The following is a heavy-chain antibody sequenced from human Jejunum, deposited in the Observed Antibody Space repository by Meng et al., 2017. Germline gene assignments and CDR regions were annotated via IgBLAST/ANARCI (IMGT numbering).Heavy chain of an antibody. D-gene: IGHD6-13*01. V-gene: IGHV5-51*01. Sequence: GESLKISCKGSGYRFSTNWIAWVRQMPGKGLECMGIIYPPDSTTRYSPSFEGQVTISADKSISTAYLQWTSLKASDTAMYYCARQGDGSSSWHTVDYWGQGTLVTVSS. CDR3: ARQGDGSSSWHTVDY. CDR2: IYPPDSTT. J-gene: IGHJ4*02. CDR1: GYRFSTNW.